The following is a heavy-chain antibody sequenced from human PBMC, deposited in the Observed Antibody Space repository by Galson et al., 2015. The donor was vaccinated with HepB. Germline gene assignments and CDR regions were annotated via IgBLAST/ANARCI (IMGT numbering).Heavy chain of an antibody. CDR3: ARVGGAPGIAVAIHDY. D-gene: IGHD6-19*01. CDR1: GHTFTSYG. V-gene: IGHV1-18*01. Sequence: SVKVSCKASGHTFTSYGISWVRQAPGQGLEWMGWISAYNGNTNYAQKLQGRVTMTTDTSTSTAYMELRSLRSDDTAVYYCARVGGAPGIAVAIHDYWGQGTLVTVSS. CDR2: ISAYNGNT. J-gene: IGHJ4*02.